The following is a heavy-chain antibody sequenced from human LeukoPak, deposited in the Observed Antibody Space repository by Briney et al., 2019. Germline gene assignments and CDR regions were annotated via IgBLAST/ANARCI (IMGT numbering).Heavy chain of an antibody. CDR3: ARLDMGVIAAARFYYLDY. CDR2: IYYSGST. J-gene: IGHJ4*02. D-gene: IGHD6-13*01. V-gene: IGHV4-59*08. Sequence: PSETLSLTCTVSGGSISSYYWSWIRQPPGKGLEWIGYIYYSGSTNYNPSLKSRVTISVDTSKNQFSLKLSSVTAADTAVYYCARLDMGVIAAARFYYLDYWGQGTLVTVSS. CDR1: GGSISSYY.